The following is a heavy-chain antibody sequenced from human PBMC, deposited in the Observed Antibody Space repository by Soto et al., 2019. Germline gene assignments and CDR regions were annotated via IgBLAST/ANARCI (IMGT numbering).Heavy chain of an antibody. J-gene: IGHJ6*02. CDR2: IIPIFGTA. D-gene: IGHD2-2*01. Sequence: QVQLVQSGAEVKKPGSSVKVSCKASGGTFSSYAISWVRQAPGQGLEWMGGIIPIFGTANYAQKFQGRVTIPADKSTSTAYMELSSLRSEDTAVYYCATSPQKYCSSTSCYHYYYGMDVWGQGTTVTVSS. CDR1: GGTFSSYA. CDR3: ATSPQKYCSSTSCYHYYYGMDV. V-gene: IGHV1-69*06.